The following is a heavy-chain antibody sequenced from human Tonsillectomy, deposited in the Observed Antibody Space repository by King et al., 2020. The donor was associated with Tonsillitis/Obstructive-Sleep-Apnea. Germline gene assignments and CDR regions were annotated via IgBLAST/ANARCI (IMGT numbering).Heavy chain of an antibody. CDR2: MNPNSANT. Sequence: VQLVQSGAEVKKPGASVKVSCKASGYTFTSYDINWVRQATGQGLEWMGWMNPNSANTGYAQEFQGRVTMTRNTSISTAYLELSSLRSEDTAVYYWAGGRGGRGVVLATQYYFDYWGQGTLVTVSS. CDR3: AGGRGGRGVVLATQYYFDY. V-gene: IGHV1-8*01. CDR1: GYTFTSYD. J-gene: IGHJ4*02. D-gene: IGHD5-24*01.